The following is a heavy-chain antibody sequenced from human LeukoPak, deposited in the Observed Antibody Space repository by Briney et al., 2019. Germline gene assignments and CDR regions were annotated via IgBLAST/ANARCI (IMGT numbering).Heavy chain of an antibody. CDR2: TYYRSKWYY. CDR1: GDSVSSNTAA. V-gene: IGHV6-1*01. CDR3: ATSTPSDWYPFDY. J-gene: IGHJ4*02. D-gene: IGHD6-19*01. Sequence: SQTLSLTCAISGDSVSSNTAAWNWIRQSPSRGLEWLGRTYYRSKWYYDYAVSLKSRITIYPDTSKNQFSLQLNSVIPEDTAVYYCATSTPSDWYPFDYWGQGTLVTVSS.